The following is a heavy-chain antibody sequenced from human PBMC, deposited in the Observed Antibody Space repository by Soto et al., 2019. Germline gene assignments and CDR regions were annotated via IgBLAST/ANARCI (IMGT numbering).Heavy chain of an antibody. CDR3: ARVYPSIIAAAVNFYGMDV. V-gene: IGHV4-59*01. J-gene: IGHJ6*02. D-gene: IGHD6-13*01. Sequence: PSETLSLTCTVSGGSISSYYWSWIRQPPGKGLEWIGYIYYSRSTNYNPSLKSRVTISVDTSKNQFSLKLSSVTAADTAVYYCARVYPSIIAAAVNFYGMDVWGQGTTVTSP. CDR1: GGSISSYY. CDR2: IYYSRST.